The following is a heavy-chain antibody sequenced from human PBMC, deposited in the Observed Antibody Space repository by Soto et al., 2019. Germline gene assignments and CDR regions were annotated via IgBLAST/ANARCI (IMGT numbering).Heavy chain of an antibody. J-gene: IGHJ4*02. CDR1: GGTLSNYA. CDR3: ARGRTIFGVVNFDY. CDR2: VIPIFSIM. V-gene: IGHV1-69*01. Sequence: QVQLVQSGAEVKKPGSSEKVSCKASGGTLSNYAIAWVRLAPGQGLEWVGGVIPIFSIMKYAQKFQDRVTFTADDSTNTAYMELSSLTSEDTAVYYCARGRTIFGVVNFDYWGPGTLVTVSS. D-gene: IGHD3-3*01.